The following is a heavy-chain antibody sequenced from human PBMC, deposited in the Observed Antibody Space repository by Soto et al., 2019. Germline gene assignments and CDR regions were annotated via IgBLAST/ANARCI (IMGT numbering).Heavy chain of an antibody. V-gene: IGHV3-74*01. J-gene: IGHJ4*02. CDR1: GFTFSRYW. CDR3: GRGGSDSPMAPGY. CDR2: INPDGSDT. D-gene: IGHD5-18*01. Sequence: PGGSLRLSCAVSGFTFSRYWMHWVRQAPGKGLLCVSRINPDGSDTDYADSVKGRFTISRDNAKNTVYLQMNSLRADDTAVFYCGRGGSDSPMAPGYWGQGTLVTVSS.